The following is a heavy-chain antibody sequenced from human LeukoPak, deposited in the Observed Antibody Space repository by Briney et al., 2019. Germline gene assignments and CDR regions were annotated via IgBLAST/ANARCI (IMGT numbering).Heavy chain of an antibody. V-gene: IGHV4-4*07. CDR3: AREGAYCGGDCAVTPVDY. Sequence: SETLSLTCTVSGGSISSYYWSWTRQPAGKGLEWIGRIYTSGSTNYNPSLKSRVTMSVDTSKNQFSLKLSSVTAADTAVYYCAREGAYCGGDCAVTPVDYWGQGTLVTVSS. J-gene: IGHJ4*02. CDR2: IYTSGST. CDR1: GGSISSYY. D-gene: IGHD2-21*01.